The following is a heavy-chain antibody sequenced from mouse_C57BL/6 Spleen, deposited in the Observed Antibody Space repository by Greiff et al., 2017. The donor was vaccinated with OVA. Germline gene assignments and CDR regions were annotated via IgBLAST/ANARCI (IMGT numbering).Heavy chain of an antibody. CDR3: ARSAYGSSYWYFDV. V-gene: IGHV1-69*01. CDR1: GYTFTSYW. CDR2: IDPSDSYT. J-gene: IGHJ1*03. D-gene: IGHD1-1*01. Sequence: QVQLQQPGAELVMPGASVKLSCKASGYTFTSYWMHWVMQRPGQGLEWIGEIDPSDSYTNYNQKFKGKSTLTVDKSSSTAYMQLSSLTSEDSAVYYCARSAYGSSYWYFDVWGTGTTVTVSS.